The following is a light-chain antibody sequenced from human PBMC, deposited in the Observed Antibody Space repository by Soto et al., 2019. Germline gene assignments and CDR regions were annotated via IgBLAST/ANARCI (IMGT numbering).Light chain of an antibody. CDR3: QTWGTGTGV. Sequence: QLVLTQSPSASASLGASVKLTCTLSSGHSSYAIAWHQQQPEKGPRYLMKLNSDGSHSKGDGIPDRFSGSSSGAERYLTIPRLQSEDEADYYCQTWGTGTGVFGGGTKLTVL. V-gene: IGLV4-69*01. CDR2: LNSDGSH. CDR1: SGHSSYA. J-gene: IGLJ2*01.